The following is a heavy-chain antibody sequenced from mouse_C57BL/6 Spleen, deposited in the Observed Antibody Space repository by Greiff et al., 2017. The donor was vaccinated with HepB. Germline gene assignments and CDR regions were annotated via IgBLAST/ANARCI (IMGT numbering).Heavy chain of an antibody. CDR1: GYTFTSYG. V-gene: IGHV1-81*01. D-gene: IGHD1-1*01. CDR3: TRSTTTVVARYFDV. Sequence: VQLQQSGAELARPGASVKLSCKASGYTFTSYGISWVKQRTGQGLEWIGEIYPRSGNTYYNEKFKGKATLTAHKSSSTAYMELSILTSAASAVYFWTRSTTTVVARYFDVWGTGTTVTVSS. J-gene: IGHJ1*03. CDR2: IYPRSGNT.